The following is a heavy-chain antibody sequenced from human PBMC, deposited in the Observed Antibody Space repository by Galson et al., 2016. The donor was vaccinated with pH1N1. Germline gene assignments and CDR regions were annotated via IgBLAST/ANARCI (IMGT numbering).Heavy chain of an antibody. J-gene: IGHJ3*02. CDR2: TCYRSKWYN. V-gene: IGHV6-1*01. CDR3: ARSEYYYDSSGYRHDTFDI. CDR1: GDSVSSNSAA. Sequence: CAISGDSVSSNSAAWNWTRQSPSRGLEWLGRTCYRSKWYNDYGVSVKSRITINPDTSKNQFSLQLNSVTPEETAVYYCARSEYYYDSSGYRHDTFDIWGQGTTVTVSS. D-gene: IGHD3-22*01.